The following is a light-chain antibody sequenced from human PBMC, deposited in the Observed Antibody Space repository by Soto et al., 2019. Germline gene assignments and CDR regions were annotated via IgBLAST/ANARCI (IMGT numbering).Light chain of an antibody. CDR3: QQYHIYSGT. CDR1: QTIDSW. CDR2: KAS. Sequence: DIQMTQSPSTLSASVGDRVTITCRASQTIDSWLARYQQRPGKPPNLLIYKASTLASGVPSRFSGSGSGTEFTLTINSLQSDDFATYFCQQYHIYSGTFGQGTKVDIK. J-gene: IGKJ1*01. V-gene: IGKV1-5*03.